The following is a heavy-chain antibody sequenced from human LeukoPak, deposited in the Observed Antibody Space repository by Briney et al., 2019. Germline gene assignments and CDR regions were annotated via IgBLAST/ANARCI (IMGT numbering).Heavy chain of an antibody. CDR3: AREGTTVVTYNWFDP. CDR2: IYYSGST. D-gene: IGHD4-23*01. CDR1: GGSISSSSYY. V-gene: IGHV4-39*07. J-gene: IGHJ5*02. Sequence: SETLSLTCTVSGGSISSSSYYWGWIRQPPGKGLEWIGSIYYSGSTYYNPSLKSRVTISVDTSKNQFSLKLSSVTAADTAVYYCAREGTTVVTYNWFDPWGQGTLVTVSS.